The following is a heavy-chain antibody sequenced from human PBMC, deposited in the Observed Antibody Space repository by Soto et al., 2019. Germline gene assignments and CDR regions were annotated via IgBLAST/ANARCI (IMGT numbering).Heavy chain of an antibody. J-gene: IGHJ5*02. V-gene: IGHV1-8*01. CDR2: MNPNSGNT. Sequence: QVQLVQSGAEVKKPGASVKVSCKASGYTFTSYDINWVRQATGQGLEWMGWMNPNSGNTGYAQKFQGRVTMTRNTSISTAYMELSSLRSEDTAVYXXXRXYXDXXGWFDPWGQGTLVTVSS. CDR3: XRXYXDXXGWFDP. CDR1: GYTFTSYD.